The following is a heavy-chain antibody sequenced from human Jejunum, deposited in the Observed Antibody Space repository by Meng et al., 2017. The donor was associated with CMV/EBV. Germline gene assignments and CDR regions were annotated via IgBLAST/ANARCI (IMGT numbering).Heavy chain of an antibody. V-gene: IGHV3-23*01. CDR2: ISSSGRST. CDR3: AKEPTDPYGGRGYFDS. Sequence: WVRQAAGKGLDWVSVISSSGRSTYYADSVQGRFTISRDISKNTLYLQMNSLRAEDTAVYYCAKEPTDPYGGRGYFDSWGQGTLVTVSS. D-gene: IGHD1-26*01. J-gene: IGHJ5*01.